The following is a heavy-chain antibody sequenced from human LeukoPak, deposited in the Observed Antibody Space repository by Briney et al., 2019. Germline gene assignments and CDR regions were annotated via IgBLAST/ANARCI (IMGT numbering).Heavy chain of an antibody. Sequence: PGGSLRLSCAASGFTFSTYSMNWVRQAPGKGLEWVSYISRSSSTTYYADSVKGRFTISRDNSKNTVYLQMNSLRAEDTAVYYCARGDGYNFFDYWGQGTLVTVSS. J-gene: IGHJ4*02. V-gene: IGHV3-48*01. CDR1: GFTFSTYS. CDR2: ISRSSSTT. CDR3: ARGDGYNFFDY. D-gene: IGHD5-24*01.